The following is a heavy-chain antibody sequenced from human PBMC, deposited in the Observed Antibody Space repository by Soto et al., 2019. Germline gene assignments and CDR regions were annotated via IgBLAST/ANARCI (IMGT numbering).Heavy chain of an antibody. J-gene: IGHJ4*02. D-gene: IGHD1-1*01. CDR3: ARRISWYYFDS. CDR2: IFPDDSDI. V-gene: IGHV5-51*01. Sequence: PGESLKISCQASGYSFNRYWIGWVRQMPGQGLEWMGVIFPDDSDIRHSPAFRGQVTISADKSINTVYLQYTGLKASDTATYYCARRISWYYFDSWGQGTPFTVSS. CDR1: GYSFNRYW.